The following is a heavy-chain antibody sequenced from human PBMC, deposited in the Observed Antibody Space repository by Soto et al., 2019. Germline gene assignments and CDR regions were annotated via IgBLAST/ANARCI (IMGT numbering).Heavy chain of an antibody. CDR1: GGTFSSYA. D-gene: IGHD2-15*01. CDR3: ASWGGGVVVVATPNLYYYYGMDV. Sequence: QVQLVQSGAEVKKPGSSVKVSCKASGGTFSSYAISWVRQAPGQGLEWMGGIIPIFGTANYAQKFQGRVTITADKSTSTAYMGLSSLRSEDTAVYYCASWGGGVVVVATPNLYYYYGMDVWGQGTTVTVSS. V-gene: IGHV1-69*06. J-gene: IGHJ6*02. CDR2: IIPIFGTA.